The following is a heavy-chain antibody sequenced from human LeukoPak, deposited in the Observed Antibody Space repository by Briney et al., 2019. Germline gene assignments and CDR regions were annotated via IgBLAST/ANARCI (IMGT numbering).Heavy chain of an antibody. Sequence: SQTLSLTCAISGDSVSSNSAAWNWIRRSPSRGLEWLGRTYYRSKWYYDYAATVRSRITINPDTSKSQLSLQLNSVTPEDTAVYYCARAEPTSVFVIWGQGTMVTVSS. CDR2: TYYRSKWYY. CDR3: ARAEPTSVFVI. D-gene: IGHD1-26*01. J-gene: IGHJ3*02. CDR1: GDSVSSNSAA. V-gene: IGHV6-1*01.